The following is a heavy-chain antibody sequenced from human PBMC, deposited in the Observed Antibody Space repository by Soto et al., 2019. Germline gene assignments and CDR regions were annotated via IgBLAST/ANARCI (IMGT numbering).Heavy chain of an antibody. V-gene: IGHV3-48*01. CDR1: GFTFSSYS. CDR3: ARDPIVVVPAALPDI. J-gene: IGHJ3*02. Sequence: ELQLVESGGGLVQPGGSLRLSCAASGFTFSSYSMNWVRQAPGKGLEWVSYISSSSSTIYYADSVKGRFTISRDNAKNSLYLQMNSLRAEDTAVYYCARDPIVVVPAALPDIWGQGTMVTVSS. CDR2: ISSSSSTI. D-gene: IGHD2-2*01.